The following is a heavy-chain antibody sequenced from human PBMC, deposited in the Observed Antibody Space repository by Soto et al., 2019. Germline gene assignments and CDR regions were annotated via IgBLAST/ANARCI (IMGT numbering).Heavy chain of an antibody. CDR1: GFTFSSYV. D-gene: IGHD6-19*01. CDR3: AKVAGIAVAGTRLGTFDY. V-gene: IGHV3-23*01. Sequence: EVQLLESGGGLVQPGGSLRLSCAASGFTFSSYVMSWVRQAPGKGLEWVSAISGSGGSTYYADSVKGRFTISRDNSKNTLYLQMNSLRAEDTAVYYCAKVAGIAVAGTRLGTFDYWGQGTLVTVSS. CDR2: ISGSGGST. J-gene: IGHJ4*02.